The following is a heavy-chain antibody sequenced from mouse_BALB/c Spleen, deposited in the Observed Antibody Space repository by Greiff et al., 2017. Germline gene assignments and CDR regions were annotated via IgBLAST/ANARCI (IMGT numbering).Heavy chain of an antibody. D-gene: IGHD3-3*01. CDR3: ARRGLGYYFDD. Sequence: EVKLVESGGGLVQPGGSLRLSCATSGFTFTDYYMSWVRQPPGKALEWLGFIRNKANGYTTEYSASVKGRLTISRDNSQIILYLQMNTLRAVDSATYYCARRGLGYYFDDGGQGTTLTGAS. CDR1: GFTFTDYY. J-gene: IGHJ2*01. CDR2: IRNKANGYTT. V-gene: IGHV7-3*02.